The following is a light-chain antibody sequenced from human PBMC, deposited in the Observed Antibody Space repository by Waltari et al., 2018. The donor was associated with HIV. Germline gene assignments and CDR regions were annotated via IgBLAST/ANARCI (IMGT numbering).Light chain of an antibody. CDR1: SSDVGGYKD. J-gene: IGLJ3*02. CDR2: DVN. Sequence: QSALTQSRSVSGSPGQSVTISCTGTSSDVGGYKDVPWYQQHPGKVPKLMIYDVNKRPSGVPDRFSGSKSANTASLTISGLQAEDEADYYCCSYAGSYTWVFGGGTKLTVL. V-gene: IGLV2-11*01. CDR3: CSYAGSYTWV.